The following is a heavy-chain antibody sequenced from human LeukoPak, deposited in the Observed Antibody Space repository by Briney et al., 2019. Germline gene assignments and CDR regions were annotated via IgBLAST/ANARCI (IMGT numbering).Heavy chain of an antibody. CDR2: IYYSGST. V-gene: IGHV4-39*07. J-gene: IGHJ6*02. CDR3: ARGNLGMDV. Sequence: SETLSLTCTVSGGSISSSSYYWGWIRQPPGKGLEWIGSIYYSGSTYYNPSLKSRVTISVDTSKNQFSLKLSSVTAADTAVYYCARGNLGMDVWGQGTTVTVSS. CDR1: GGSISSSSYY.